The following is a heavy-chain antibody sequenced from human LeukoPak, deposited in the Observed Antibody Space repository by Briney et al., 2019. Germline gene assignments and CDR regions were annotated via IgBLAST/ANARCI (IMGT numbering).Heavy chain of an antibody. J-gene: IGHJ4*02. V-gene: IGHV2-5*01. D-gene: IGHD3-22*01. CDR1: GFSLSTSGVG. CDR2: IYWNDDK. Sequence: KESGPTLVKPTQTLTLTCTFSGFSLSTSGVGVGWIRQPPGKALEWLALIYWNDDKRYSPSLKSRLTITKDTSKNQVVLTMTNMDPVGTATYYCAQIVPYYYDSSGYYYYFDYWGQGTLVTVSS. CDR3: AQIVPYYYDSSGYYYYFDY.